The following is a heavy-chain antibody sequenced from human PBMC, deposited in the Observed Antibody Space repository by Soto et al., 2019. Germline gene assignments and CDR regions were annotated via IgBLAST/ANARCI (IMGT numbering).Heavy chain of an antibody. CDR3: AGGTPIISGTTGGY. CDR1: GITLSSYA. D-gene: IGHD1-20*01. Sequence: QVQLVESGGGVVQPGTSLRLSCEGSGITLSSYAMHWVRQAPGKGLGWVAVISSDGKNKYYADSVKGRFSISRDSSKNAMYLQVNSLRTEDTAVYYCAGGTPIISGTTGGYWGQGTLVTVSS. J-gene: IGHJ4*02. V-gene: IGHV3-30*04. CDR2: ISSDGKNK.